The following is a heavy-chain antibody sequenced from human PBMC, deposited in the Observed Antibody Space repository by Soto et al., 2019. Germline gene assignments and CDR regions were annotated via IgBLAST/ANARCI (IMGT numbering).Heavy chain of an antibody. V-gene: IGHV3-66*01. J-gene: IGHJ4*02. CDR1: RFTVSSNY. D-gene: IGHD6-13*01. CDR2: IYSGGST. Sequence: EVQLVESGGGLVQPGGSLRLSCADSRFTVSSNYMSWVRQAPGKVLEWVSVIYSGGSTYYADSVKGRFTISRDNSKNTLYLQMNSLRAEDTAVHYCARVSAGPDSKLFDYWGQGTLVTVSS. CDR3: ARVSAGPDSKLFDY.